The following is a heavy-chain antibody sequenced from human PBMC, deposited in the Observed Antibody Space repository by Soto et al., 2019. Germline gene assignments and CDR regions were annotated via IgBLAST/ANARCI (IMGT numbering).Heavy chain of an antibody. Sequence: QVQLQESGPGLVKPSQTLSLTCTVSGGSISSGGYYWSWIRQHPGKGLEWIGYIYYSGSTYYNPSLKSRVTISVHTSKNQFSLKLSSVTAADTAVYYCARGGTGFGPLALWFAPWGQGTLVTVSS. J-gene: IGHJ5*02. CDR2: IYYSGST. V-gene: IGHV4-31*03. CDR3: ARGGTGFGPLALWFAP. D-gene: IGHD3-10*01. CDR1: GGSISSGGYY.